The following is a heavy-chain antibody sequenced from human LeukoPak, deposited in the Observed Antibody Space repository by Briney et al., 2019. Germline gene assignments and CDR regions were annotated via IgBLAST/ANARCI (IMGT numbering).Heavy chain of an antibody. J-gene: IGHJ5*02. V-gene: IGHV1-2*02. CDR2: INPNSGGT. CDR3: ARPPVTYYYDSGSQNWFDP. Sequence: ASVKVSCKASGYTFTGYYMHWVRQAPGQGLEWMGWINPNSGGTNYAQKFQGRVTMTRDTSISTAYMELSRLRSDDKAVYYCARPPVTYYYDSGSQNWFDPWGQETLLTVSS. CDR1: GYTFTGYY. D-gene: IGHD3-10*01.